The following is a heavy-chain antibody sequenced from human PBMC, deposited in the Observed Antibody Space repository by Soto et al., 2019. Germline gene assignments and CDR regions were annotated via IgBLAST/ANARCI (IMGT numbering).Heavy chain of an antibody. CDR1: GYTFIRYG. J-gene: IGHJ6*02. CDR3: ARGGYYDNTGGKLSHYVLDV. D-gene: IGHD3-16*01. CDR2: ISPYNDYT. V-gene: IGHV1-18*01. Sequence: ASVKVSCKASGYTFIRYGITWVRQAPGQGLEWMGWISPYNDYTIYAQKLQGRVTMTTDTSTRTVYLDLRSLKSDDTAVYYCARGGYYDNTGGKLSHYVLDVWGQ.